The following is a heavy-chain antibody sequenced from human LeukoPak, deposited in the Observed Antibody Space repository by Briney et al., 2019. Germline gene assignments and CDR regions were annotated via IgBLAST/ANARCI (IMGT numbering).Heavy chain of an antibody. CDR1: GGSISSYY. V-gene: IGHV4-4*07. CDR2: IYTSGST. CDR3: ARRGSYGSRKNYYYMDV. Sequence: SETLSLTCTVSGGSISSYYWSWIRQPAGKGLEWIGRIYTSGSTNYNPSLKSRVTMSVDTSKNQFSLKLSSVTAADTAVYYCARRGSYGSRKNYYYMDVWGKGTTVTVSS. D-gene: IGHD5-18*01. J-gene: IGHJ6*03.